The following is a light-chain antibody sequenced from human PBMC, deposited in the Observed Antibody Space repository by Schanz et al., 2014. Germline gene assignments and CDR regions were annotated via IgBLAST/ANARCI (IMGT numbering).Light chain of an antibody. Sequence: QSALTQPASVSGSPGQSITISCTGTSSDLGGYNYVSWYQQHPGKAPKLMIYAVNKRPSGVPDRFSGSKSGNTASLTVSGLQAEDEADYHCSSYADNNKELFGGGTKLTVL. CDR3: SSYADNNKEL. CDR1: SSDLGGYNY. V-gene: IGLV2-8*01. CDR2: AVN. J-gene: IGLJ3*02.